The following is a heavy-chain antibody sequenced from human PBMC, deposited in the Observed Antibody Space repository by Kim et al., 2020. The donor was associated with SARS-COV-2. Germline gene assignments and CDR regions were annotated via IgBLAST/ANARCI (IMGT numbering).Heavy chain of an antibody. CDR3: ARDPALAKTDY. CDR2: INADNGNT. J-gene: IGHJ4*02. V-gene: IGHV1-3*01. Sequence: ASVKVSCKASGYTFTSYAMHWVRQAPGQRLEWMGWINADNGNTKYSQRFQGRVTITRDTSASTAYMELSSLRSEDTAVYYCARDPALAKTDYWGQGTLVTVSS. CDR1: GYTFTSYA. D-gene: IGHD5-12*01.